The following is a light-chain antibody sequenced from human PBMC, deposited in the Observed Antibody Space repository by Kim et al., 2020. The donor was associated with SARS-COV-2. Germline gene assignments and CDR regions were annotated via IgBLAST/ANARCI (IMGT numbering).Light chain of an antibody. Sequence: ASVGDRVTITCRASQSISSYLDWYQQKPGKAPKLLIYAASSLQSGVPSRFSGSGSGTGFTLTISSLQPEDFATYYCQQSYSTPRTFGQGTKVDIK. V-gene: IGKV1-39*01. CDR2: AAS. CDR1: QSISSY. J-gene: IGKJ1*01. CDR3: QQSYSTPRT.